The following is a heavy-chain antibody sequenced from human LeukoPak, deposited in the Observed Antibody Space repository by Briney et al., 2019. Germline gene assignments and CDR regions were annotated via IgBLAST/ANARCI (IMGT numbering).Heavy chain of an antibody. CDR2: IKGDGSET. CDR1: GFTFSNDW. CDR3: ARDVA. V-gene: IGHV3-7*04. Sequence: GGSLRLSRAASGFTFSNDWMSWVRQAPGTGLEWVAYIKGDGSETNYADSVKGRFTISRDNAKNSLYLQMNSLRVEDTAVYYCARDVAWGQGTLVTVSS. J-gene: IGHJ5*02.